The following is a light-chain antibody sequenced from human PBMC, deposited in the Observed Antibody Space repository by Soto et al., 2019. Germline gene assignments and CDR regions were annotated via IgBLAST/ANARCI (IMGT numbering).Light chain of an antibody. CDR3: CSYAGSSNL. CDR2: EGS. Sequence: QSVLTQPASVSGSPGQSITISCTGTSSDVGSYNLVSWYQQHPGKAPKLMIYEGSKRPSGVSNRFSGSKSGNTASLTISGLQAEHEADYYCCSYAGSSNLFGGGTKRTVL. CDR1: SSDVGSYNL. J-gene: IGLJ2*01. V-gene: IGLV2-23*01.